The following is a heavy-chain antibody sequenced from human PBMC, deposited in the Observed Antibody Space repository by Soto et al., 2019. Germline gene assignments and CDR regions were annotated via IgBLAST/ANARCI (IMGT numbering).Heavy chain of an antibody. V-gene: IGHV1-18*01. D-gene: IGHD3-16*01. CDR1: GYTSSSYG. J-gene: IGHJ6*02. Sequence: QVQLLQSGGEVKTPGASVKVSCKALGYTSSSYGINWVRQAPGQGLEWMGWISVFNGDTKYAQKVQGRVAITKDPGTSTAHMELRSLRSDDAAVYFCATKDDHKDDQPYYYGMDVWGQGTTVAVSS. CDR3: ATKDDHKDDQPYYYGMDV. CDR2: ISVFNGDT.